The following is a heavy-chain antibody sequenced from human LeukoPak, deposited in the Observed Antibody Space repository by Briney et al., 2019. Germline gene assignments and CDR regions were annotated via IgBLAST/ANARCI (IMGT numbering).Heavy chain of an antibody. J-gene: IGHJ5*02. CDR2: IYTSGST. Sequence: SETLSLTCTVSGVSINIYYWSWIRQPAGKGLEWIGRIYTSGSTDYNPSLNSRVTMSVDTSRNQFSLKLTSVTAADTAVYYCARRTRYYDFWSGYRNWFDPWGQGTLVTVSS. CDR1: GVSINIYY. V-gene: IGHV4-4*07. CDR3: ARRTRYYDFWSGYRNWFDP. D-gene: IGHD3-3*01.